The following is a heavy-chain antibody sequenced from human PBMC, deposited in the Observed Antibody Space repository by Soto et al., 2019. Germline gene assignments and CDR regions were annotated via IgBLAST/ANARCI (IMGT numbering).Heavy chain of an antibody. J-gene: IGHJ6*04. CDR3: AKHFYCCYGMDV. V-gene: IGHV6-1*01. CDR1: GDSVSSNSAA. CDR2: TYYRSKWYN. Sequence: PSQTLSLTCAISGDSVSSNSAAWNWIRQSPSRGLEWLGRTYYRSKWYNDYAVSVKSRITINPDTSKNQFSLQLNSVTPEDTAVYYLAKHFYCCYGMDVWGKGTTVTVSS.